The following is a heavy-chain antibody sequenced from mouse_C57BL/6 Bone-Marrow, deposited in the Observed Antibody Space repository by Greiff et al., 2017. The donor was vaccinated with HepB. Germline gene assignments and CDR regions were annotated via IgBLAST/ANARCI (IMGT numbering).Heavy chain of an antibody. J-gene: IGHJ1*03. V-gene: IGHV8-8*01. D-gene: IGHD2-5*01. CDR3: ARRETIVTTPYSYFDV. CDR1: GFSLSTFGMG. Sequence: QVTLKESGPGILQPSQTLSLTCSFSGFSLSTFGMGVGWIRQPSGKGLEWLAHIWWDDDKYYNPALKSRLTISKDTSKNQVFLKIANVDTADTATYYCARRETIVTTPYSYFDVWGTGTTVTVSS. CDR2: IWWDDDK.